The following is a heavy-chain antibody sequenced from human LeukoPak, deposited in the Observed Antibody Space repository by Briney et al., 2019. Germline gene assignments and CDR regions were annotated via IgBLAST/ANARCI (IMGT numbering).Heavy chain of an antibody. CDR1: GASFGSSYW. D-gene: IGHD6-13*01. Sequence: SDTLYLTCTVSGASFGSSYWWSWVRPPPGRGLEWIGEIFHGGTTSYNPSLKSRLTMSVDKSRNHFSLRLNSVTATDTAVYYCASRGLYRTSWHFDNWGQGALVTVSS. V-gene: IGHV4-4*02. CDR2: IFHGGTT. J-gene: IGHJ4*02. CDR3: ASRGLYRTSWHFDN.